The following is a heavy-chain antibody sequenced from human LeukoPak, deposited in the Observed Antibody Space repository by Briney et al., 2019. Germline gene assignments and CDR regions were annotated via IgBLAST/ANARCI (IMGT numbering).Heavy chain of an antibody. J-gene: IGHJ3*02. CDR3: ARSLVLGADSNEPEGVDAFDI. CDR1: GYTFTSYA. Sequence: ASVKVSCKASGYTFTSYAMDWVRQAPGQGLEWMGWINTNTGNPTYAQGFTGRFVFSLDTSVSTAYLQISSLKAEDTAVYYCARSLVLGADSNEPEGVDAFDIWGQGTMVTVSS. D-gene: IGHD1-14*01. CDR2: INTNTGNP. V-gene: IGHV7-4-1*02.